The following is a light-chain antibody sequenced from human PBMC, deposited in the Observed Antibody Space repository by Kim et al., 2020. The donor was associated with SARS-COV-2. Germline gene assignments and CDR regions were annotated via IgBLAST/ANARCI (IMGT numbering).Light chain of an antibody. CDR2: DVS. CDR1: SSDVGGYNY. Sequence: SITISSTETSSDVGGYNYVSWYQQHPGKAPKLMIYDVSNRPSGVSNRFSGSKSGNTASLTISGLQAEDEADYYCSSYTSSSTLVVFGGGTQLTVL. V-gene: IGLV2-14*03. J-gene: IGLJ2*01. CDR3: SSYTSSSTLVV.